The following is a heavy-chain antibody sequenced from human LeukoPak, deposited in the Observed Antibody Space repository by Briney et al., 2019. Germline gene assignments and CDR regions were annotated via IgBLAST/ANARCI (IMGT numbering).Heavy chain of an antibody. D-gene: IGHD3-22*01. CDR2: ISWNSGSI. CDR3: AKGNYYDSSGNFDY. V-gene: IGHV3-9*01. CDR1: GFKFEDYV. J-gene: IGHJ4*02. Sequence: PGGSLRLSCAASGFKFEDYVMHWVRQAPGKGLEWVSGISWNSGSIGYADSVKGRFTISRDNAKNSLYLQMNSLRAEDTALYYCAKGNYYDSSGNFDYWGQGTLVTVSS.